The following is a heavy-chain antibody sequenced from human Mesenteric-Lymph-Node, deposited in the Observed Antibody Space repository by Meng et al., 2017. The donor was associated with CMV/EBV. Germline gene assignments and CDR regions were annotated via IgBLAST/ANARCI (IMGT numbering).Heavy chain of an antibody. D-gene: IGHD4-11*01. Sequence: LSLTCAAFDFTFRSYAMHWVRQAPGKGLESVAVISYDGNNNYYADSVRGRFTVSRDNSKNTLYLQMNSLRVEDTAVYYCAKVFGVYTNYPHLNYFDYWGQGTLVTVSS. CDR2: ISYDGNNN. J-gene: IGHJ4*02. CDR3: AKVFGVYTNYPHLNYFDY. CDR1: DFTFRSYA. V-gene: IGHV3-33*06.